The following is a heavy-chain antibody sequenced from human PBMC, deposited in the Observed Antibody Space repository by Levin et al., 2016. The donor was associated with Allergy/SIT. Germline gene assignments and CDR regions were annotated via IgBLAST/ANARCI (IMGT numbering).Heavy chain of an antibody. V-gene: IGHV1-69*06. CDR3: ARDWADIVVVPAASAWFDP. D-gene: IGHD2-2*01. CDR2: IIPIFGTA. J-gene: IGHJ5*02. Sequence: WVRQAPGQGLEWMGGIIPIFGTANYAQKFQGRVTITADKSTSTAYMELSSLRSEDTAAYYCARDWADIVVVPAASAWFDPWGQGTLVTVSS.